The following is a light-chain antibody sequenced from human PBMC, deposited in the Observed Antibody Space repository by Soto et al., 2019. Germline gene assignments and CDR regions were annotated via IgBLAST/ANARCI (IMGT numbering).Light chain of an antibody. CDR2: DAS. J-gene: IGKJ5*01. V-gene: IGKV3-11*01. CDR3: QQRSNWPP. Sequence: EIVLTQSPATLSLSPGERATLSCRASQSVSSYLAWYQQKPGQAPSLLIYDASNRATGIPARFSGSGSGTDFTLTISSLEPEDFAVYDCQQRSNWPPFGQGTRLEIK. CDR1: QSVSSY.